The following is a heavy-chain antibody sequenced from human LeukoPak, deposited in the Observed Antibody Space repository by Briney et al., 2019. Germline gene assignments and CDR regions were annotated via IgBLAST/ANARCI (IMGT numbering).Heavy chain of an antibody. D-gene: IGHD6-6*01. V-gene: IGHV6-1*01. CDR2: THYRSKWYN. J-gene: IGHJ4*02. CDR3: ARERFRRSYSSSSDFDY. Sequence: SQTLSLTCAISGDSVSSNSAAWNWIRQSPSRGLEWLGRTHYRSKWYNDYAVSVKSRITISPDTSKNQFSLQLNSVTPEDTAVYYCARERFRRSYSSSSDFDYWGQGTLVTVSS. CDR1: GDSVSSNSAA.